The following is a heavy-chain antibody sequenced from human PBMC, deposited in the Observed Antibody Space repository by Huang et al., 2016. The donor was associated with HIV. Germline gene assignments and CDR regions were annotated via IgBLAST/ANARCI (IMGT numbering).Heavy chain of an antibody. D-gene: IGHD2-2*01. CDR2: INPNSGGT. CDR3: AAGVVPAADYYYYYGMDV. V-gene: IGHV1-2*02. CDR1: GYTFTGYY. Sequence: QVQLVQSGAEVKKPGASVKVSCKASGYTFTGYYMHWVRQAPGQGLEWMGWINPNSGGTNYAQKFQGRVTMTRDTSINTAYMELSRLRSDDTAVYYCAAGVVPAADYYYYYGMDVWGQGTTVTVSS. J-gene: IGHJ6*02.